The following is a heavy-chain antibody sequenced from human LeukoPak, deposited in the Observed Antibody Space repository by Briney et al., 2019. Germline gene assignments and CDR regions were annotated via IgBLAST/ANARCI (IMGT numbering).Heavy chain of an antibody. CDR2: ISDSGGST. CDR3: AKPPKYSFGYNYFDY. J-gene: IGHJ4*02. D-gene: IGHD5-18*01. V-gene: IGHV3-23*01. Sequence: GGSLRLSCAASGFTFSSYAMSWVRQAPGKGLEWVSAISDSGGSTYYADSVKGRFTISRDNSKNTLYLQMNSLRAEDTAVYYCAKPPKYSFGYNYFDYWGQGTLVTVSS. CDR1: GFTFSSYA.